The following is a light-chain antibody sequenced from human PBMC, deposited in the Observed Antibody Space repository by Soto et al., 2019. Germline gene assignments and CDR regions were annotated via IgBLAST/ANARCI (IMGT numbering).Light chain of an antibody. V-gene: IGLV2-8*01. CDR2: EVS. CDR3: SSYAGSNKYV. CDR1: SSDVGGYNY. Sequence: QSALTQPPSASGSPGQSVTISCTGTSSDVGGYNYVSWYQQHPGKAPKLMIYEVSQRPSGVPDRFSGSKSDNTASLTVSGLQAEDEADYYCSSYAGSNKYVLGSGTKLTVL. J-gene: IGLJ1*01.